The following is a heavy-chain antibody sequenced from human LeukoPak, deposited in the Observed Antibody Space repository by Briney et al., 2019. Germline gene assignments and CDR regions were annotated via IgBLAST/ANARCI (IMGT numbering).Heavy chain of an antibody. Sequence: SETLSLTCTVSGGSISSGGYYWSWIRQHPGKGLEWIGYIYYSGSTYYNPSLKSRVTISVDTSKNQSSLKLSSVTAADTAVYYCARENGSGSLPFDIWGQGTMVTVSS. CDR3: ARENGSGSLPFDI. CDR2: IYYSGST. V-gene: IGHV4-31*03. J-gene: IGHJ3*02. D-gene: IGHD3-10*01. CDR1: GGSISSGGYY.